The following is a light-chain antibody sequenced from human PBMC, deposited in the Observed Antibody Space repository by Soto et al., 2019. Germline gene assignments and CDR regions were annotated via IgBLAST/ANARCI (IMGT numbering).Light chain of an antibody. CDR1: QSVSSY. CDR3: QQRSIWPPT. CDR2: GAS. Sequence: EIVLTQSPATLSLSPGERATLSCRASQSVSSYLAWYQQKPGQAPRLLIYGASNGATGIPARFSGTGSGTEFTLSISSLEPEDFAVYNCQQRSIWPPTFGQGTKLEIK. V-gene: IGKV3-11*01. J-gene: IGKJ2*01.